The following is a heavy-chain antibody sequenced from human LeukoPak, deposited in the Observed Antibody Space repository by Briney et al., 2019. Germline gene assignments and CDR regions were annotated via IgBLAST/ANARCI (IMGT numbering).Heavy chain of an antibody. J-gene: IGHJ6*03. Sequence: GGSLRLSCAASGFTFNAYELNWVRQAPGEGLEWLAHISGSGDTIHYATSVEDRFTISRDNAKKSVYLQMNSLRVEDTALYYCARDATTAVGWVYMDVWGKGTTVTISS. CDR1: GFTFNAYE. CDR2: ISGSGDTI. CDR3: ARDATTAVGWVYMDV. D-gene: IGHD6-13*01. V-gene: IGHV3-48*03.